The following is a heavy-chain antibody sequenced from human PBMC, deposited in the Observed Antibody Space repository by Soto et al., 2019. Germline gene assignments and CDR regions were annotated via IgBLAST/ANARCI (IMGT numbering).Heavy chain of an antibody. J-gene: IGHJ6*02. D-gene: IGHD3-10*01. CDR1: GYSFTSYW. V-gene: IGHV5-51*01. Sequence: GESLKISCKGSGYSFTSYWIGWVRQMPGKGLEWMGITYPSDSDTRYSPSFQGQVTISADKSISTAYLQWSSLKASDTAMYYCARPPYYYGSGSFGTDVWGQGTTVTVSS. CDR2: TYPSDSDT. CDR3: ARPPYYYGSGSFGTDV.